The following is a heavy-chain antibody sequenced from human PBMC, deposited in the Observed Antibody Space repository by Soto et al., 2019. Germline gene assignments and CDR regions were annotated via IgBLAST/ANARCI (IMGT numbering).Heavy chain of an antibody. CDR3: ASETFFYDFWSGYYTGNWFDP. D-gene: IGHD3-3*01. V-gene: IGHV1-69*13. Sequence: SVKVSCKASGGTFSSYAISWVRQAPGQGLEWMGGIIPIFGTANYAQKFQGRVTITADESTSTAYMELSSLRSEDTAVYYCASETFFYDFWSGYYTGNWFDPWGQGTLVTVSS. CDR2: IIPIFGTA. J-gene: IGHJ5*02. CDR1: GGTFSSYA.